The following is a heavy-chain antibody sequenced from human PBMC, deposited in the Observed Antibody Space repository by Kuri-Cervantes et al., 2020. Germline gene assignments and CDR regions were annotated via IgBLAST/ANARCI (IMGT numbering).Heavy chain of an antibody. CDR2: IWYDGSNK. V-gene: IGHV3-30*02. CDR3: AKDWDTATTDY. Sequence: GESLKISCAASGFTFSSYGMHWVRQAPGKGLEWVAVIWYDGSNKYYADSVKGRFIISRDNSKNTLYLQMNSLRAEDTAVYYCAKDWDTATTDYWGQGTLVTGSS. D-gene: IGHD5-18*01. J-gene: IGHJ4*02. CDR1: GFTFSSYG.